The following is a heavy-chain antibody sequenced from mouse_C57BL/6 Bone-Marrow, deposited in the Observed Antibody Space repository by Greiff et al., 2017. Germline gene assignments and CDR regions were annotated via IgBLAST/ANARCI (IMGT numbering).Heavy chain of an antibody. CDR3: ARALITTVVAGDY. V-gene: IGHV1-81*01. Sequence: QVKLQQSGAELARPGASVKLSCKASGYTFTSYGISWVKQRTGQGLEWIGEIYTRRGNTYYTEKFKGKATLTADKSSSTAYMWLRSLTSEDSAVYFCARALITTVVAGDYWGQGTTLTVSS. CDR1: GYTFTSYG. D-gene: IGHD1-1*01. J-gene: IGHJ2*01. CDR2: IYTRRGNT.